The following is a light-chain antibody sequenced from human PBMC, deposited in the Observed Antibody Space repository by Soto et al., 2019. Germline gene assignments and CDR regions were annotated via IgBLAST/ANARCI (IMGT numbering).Light chain of an antibody. Sequence: QLVLTQPPSASASLGASVKLTRTLSSGHSSYAIAWHQQQPEKGPRYLMKLDSDGSHTKGDAIPDRLSGSSSGAERYLTISSLQSEDEADYYCQTWGTGIHVVFGGGTQLTVL. CDR1: SGHSSYA. CDR3: QTWGTGIHVV. CDR2: LDSDGSH. J-gene: IGLJ2*01. V-gene: IGLV4-69*01.